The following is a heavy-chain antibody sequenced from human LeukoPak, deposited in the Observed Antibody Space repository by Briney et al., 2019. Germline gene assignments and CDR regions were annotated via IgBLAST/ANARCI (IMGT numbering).Heavy chain of an antibody. Sequence: GGSLRLSCAASGFTVSSNYMNWVRQAPGKGLEWVSSINSTNYIYYTDSVKGRFTISRDNAKNSLYLQMNSLRAEDTAVYYCATPVSAVAADEGVYFDYWGQGTLVTVSS. D-gene: IGHD6-19*01. J-gene: IGHJ4*02. CDR1: GFTVSSNY. CDR3: ATPVSAVAADEGVYFDY. V-gene: IGHV3-69-1*01. CDR2: INSTNYI.